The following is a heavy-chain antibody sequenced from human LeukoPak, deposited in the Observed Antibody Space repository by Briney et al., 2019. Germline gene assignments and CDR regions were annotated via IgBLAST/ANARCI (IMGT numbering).Heavy chain of an antibody. CDR3: ASESVFGVVIIRSDP. J-gene: IGHJ5*02. D-gene: IGHD3-3*01. CDR2: IYYSGST. V-gene: IGHV4-34*01. CDR1: GGSFSGYY. Sequence: SETLSLTCAVYGGSFSGYYWSWIRQPPGKGLEWIGSIYYSGSTYYNPSLKSRVTISVDTSKNQFSLKLSSVTAADTAVYYCASESVFGVVIIRSDPWGQGTLVTVSS.